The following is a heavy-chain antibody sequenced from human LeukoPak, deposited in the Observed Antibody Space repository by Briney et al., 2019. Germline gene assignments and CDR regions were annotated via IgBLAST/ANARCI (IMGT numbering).Heavy chain of an antibody. J-gene: IGHJ4*02. D-gene: IGHD1-26*01. CDR2: IKSKTDGGTT. CDR1: GFIFTNAW. Sequence: GGSLRLSCAASGFIFTNAWMSWVRQAPGKGLEWVGRIKSKTDGGTTDYAAPVKGRFTISRDDSKNTLYLQMNSLKTEGTAVYYCTTTYKSGSSYLWGQGTLVTVSS. V-gene: IGHV3-15*01. CDR3: TTTYKSGSSYL.